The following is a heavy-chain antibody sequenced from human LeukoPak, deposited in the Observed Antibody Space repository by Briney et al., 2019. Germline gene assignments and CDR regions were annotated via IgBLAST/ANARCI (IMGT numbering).Heavy chain of an antibody. D-gene: IGHD5-18*01. CDR3: ARGVNSQGTAMVLFDS. CDR1: GYTFTNHD. V-gene: IGHV1-8*01. Sequence: ASVKVSYKASGYTFTNHDINWARQASGQGLEWMGWMNPKSGNTGYLQKFQGRVTMTRDTSMSTAFMELSSLTSEDTAVYYCARGVNSQGTAMVLFDSWGQGSLVTVSA. J-gene: IGHJ4*02. CDR2: MNPKSGNT.